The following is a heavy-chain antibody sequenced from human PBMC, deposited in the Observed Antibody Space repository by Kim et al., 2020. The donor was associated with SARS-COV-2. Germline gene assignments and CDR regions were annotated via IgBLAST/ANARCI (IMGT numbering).Heavy chain of an antibody. J-gene: IGHJ6*03. CDR1: GGSISSYY. CDR3: AGQDVGLYYYMDV. D-gene: IGHD1-26*01. Sequence: SETLSLTCTVSGGSISSYYWSWIRQPPGKGLEWIGYIYYSGSTNYNPSLKSRVTISVDTSKNQFSLKLSSVTAADTAVYYCAGQDVGLYYYMDVWGKGTTVTVSS. CDR2: IYYSGST. V-gene: IGHV4-59*08.